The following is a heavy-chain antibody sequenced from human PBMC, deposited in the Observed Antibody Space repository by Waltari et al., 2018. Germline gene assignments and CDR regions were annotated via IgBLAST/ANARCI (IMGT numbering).Heavy chain of an antibody. CDR1: GYTLTELS. Sequence: QVQLVQSGAEVKKPGASVKVSCKVSGYTLTELSMHWVRQAPGKGLEWMGCFDPEDGETSYAQKFQGRVTMTEYTSTDTAYMELSSLRSEDTAVYYCATVGYCSSTSCPTYNWFDPWGQGTLVTVSS. CDR2: FDPEDGET. D-gene: IGHD2-2*03. V-gene: IGHV1-24*01. CDR3: ATVGYCSSTSCPTYNWFDP. J-gene: IGHJ5*02.